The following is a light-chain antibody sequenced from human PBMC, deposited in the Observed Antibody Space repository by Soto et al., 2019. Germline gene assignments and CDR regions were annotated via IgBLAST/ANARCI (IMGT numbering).Light chain of an antibody. J-gene: IGLJ1*01. CDR3: SSYTSSSSRV. CDR1: SSDVGGYIY. CDR2: EVS. Sequence: QSVLTQPASVSGYPGQAITISCTGTSSDVGGYIYVSWYQQHPGKAPKLMIYEVSNRPSGVSNRFSGSKSGNTASLTISGLQAEDEAYYYCSSYTSSSSRVFGTGTKLTVL. V-gene: IGLV2-14*01.